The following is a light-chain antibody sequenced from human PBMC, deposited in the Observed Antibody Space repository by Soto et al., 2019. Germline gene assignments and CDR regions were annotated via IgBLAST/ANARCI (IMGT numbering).Light chain of an antibody. Sequence: DIQMTQSPSSLSSSVGDRVTITCRASRTIVSYLNWYQQKPGKAPELLISAASSLQPGVPSRFSGSGSGTDFTLSISSLQPEDFATYFCQQSYSTPRTFGPGTKVDVK. J-gene: IGKJ3*01. V-gene: IGKV1-39*01. CDR3: QQSYSTPRT. CDR2: AAS. CDR1: RTIVSY.